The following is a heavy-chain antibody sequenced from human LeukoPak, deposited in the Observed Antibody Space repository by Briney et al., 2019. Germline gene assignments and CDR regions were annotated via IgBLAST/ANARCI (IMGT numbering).Heavy chain of an antibody. CDR2: IKQDGSDK. Sequence: GGSLRLSCAASGFTFSNYWMRWVRQAPGKGLEWVAIIKQDGSDKYYVDSLKGRFTISTDNAKNSLYLQMNSLRAEDTAVYYCARLEGAESLDYWGQGTLVTVSS. D-gene: IGHD1-26*01. CDR1: GFTFSNYW. V-gene: IGHV3-7*01. CDR3: ARLEGAESLDY. J-gene: IGHJ4*02.